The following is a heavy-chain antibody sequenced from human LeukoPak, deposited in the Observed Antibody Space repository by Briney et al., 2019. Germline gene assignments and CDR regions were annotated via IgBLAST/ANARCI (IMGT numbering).Heavy chain of an antibody. CDR2: IFYSGST. CDR3: AKSNGYGLVDI. Sequence: SETLSLTCTVSGGSISSYYWSWIRQPPGKGLEWTGNIFYSGSTYYSPSLKSRVTISLDTSRNQFSLKLNSVTAADTAVYYCAKSNGYGLVDIWGQGTMVTVSS. CDR1: GGSISSYY. V-gene: IGHV4-59*12. D-gene: IGHD3-10*01. J-gene: IGHJ3*02.